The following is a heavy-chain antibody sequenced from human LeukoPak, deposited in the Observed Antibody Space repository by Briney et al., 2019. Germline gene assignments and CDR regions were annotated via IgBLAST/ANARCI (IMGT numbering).Heavy chain of an antibody. CDR2: INWNGGST. V-gene: IGHV3-20*04. CDR1: GFTFDDYG. J-gene: IGHJ4*02. D-gene: IGHD3-22*01. CDR3: ARVWAYYYEAQN. Sequence: RGSLRLSCAASGFTFDDYGMSWVRQAPGKGLEWVSGINWNGGSTGYADSVKGRFTISRDNAKNSLYLQMNSLRAEDTALYYCARVWAYYYEAQNWGQGTLVTVSS.